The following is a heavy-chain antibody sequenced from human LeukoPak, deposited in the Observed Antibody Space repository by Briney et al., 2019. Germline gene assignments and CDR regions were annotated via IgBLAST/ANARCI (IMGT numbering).Heavy chain of an antibody. CDR2: IYTRGST. D-gene: IGHD2-2*01. J-gene: IGHJ3*02. Sequence: PSETLSLTCTVSGGSINNYYWSWIRQPAGKGLEWIGRIYTRGSTNYNPSLKSRVTMSVDTSKNQFSLKLSSVTAADTAVYYCARGRYCSANICSGGDAFDIWGQGTMVSVSS. CDR3: ARGRYCSANICSGGDAFDI. V-gene: IGHV4-4*07. CDR1: GGSINNYY.